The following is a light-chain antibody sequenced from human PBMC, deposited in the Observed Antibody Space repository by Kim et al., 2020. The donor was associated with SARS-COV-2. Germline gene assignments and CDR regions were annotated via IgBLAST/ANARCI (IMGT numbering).Light chain of an antibody. J-gene: IGKJ5*01. CDR3: QQRSNWPPLT. CDR1: QSVNTY. CDR2: DAS. Sequence: SPGERAALSCRASQSVNTYLSWYQQKPGQAPRLIIYDASNRATGIPARFSGSGSGTDFTLTFSSLEPEDFAVYYCQQRSNWPPLTFGQGTRLEIK. V-gene: IGKV3-11*01.